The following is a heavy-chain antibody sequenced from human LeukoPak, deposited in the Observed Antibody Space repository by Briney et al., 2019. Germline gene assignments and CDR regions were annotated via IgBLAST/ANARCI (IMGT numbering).Heavy chain of an antibody. J-gene: IGHJ3*02. V-gene: IGHV3-74*01. CDR3: ARVGASTGAFDI. D-gene: IGHD1-26*01. Sequence: GRSLRPSCAASGFTFRSYWMHWVRQAPGKGLVWVSRINSDGSTTTYADSVNSRFTISRDNDKNTMYVQMNGLRAEDTSVYCCARVGASTGAFDIWGQGTMVTVSS. CDR2: INSDGSTT. CDR1: GFTFRSYW.